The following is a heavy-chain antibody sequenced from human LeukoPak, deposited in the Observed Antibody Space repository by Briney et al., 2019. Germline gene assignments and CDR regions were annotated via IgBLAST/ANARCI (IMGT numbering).Heavy chain of an antibody. V-gene: IGHV4-34*01. Sequence: SETLSLTCAVYGGSFSGYYWSWIRQPPGKGLEWIGEISHSGSTNYNPSLKSRVTISVDTSKNQFSLKLSSVTAADTAVYYCARDIVATIGRSYYYYYGMDVWGQGTTVTVSS. CDR3: ARDIVATIGRSYYYYYGMDV. CDR1: GGSFSGYY. D-gene: IGHD5-12*01. J-gene: IGHJ6*02. CDR2: ISHSGST.